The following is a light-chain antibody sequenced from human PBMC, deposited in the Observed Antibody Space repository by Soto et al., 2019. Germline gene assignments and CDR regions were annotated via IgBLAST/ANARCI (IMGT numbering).Light chain of an antibody. J-gene: IGLJ1*01. Sequence: QSVLPQPPSASGTPGQRVTISCSGSDSNIGRNVVYWYQQLPGTAPKLLVYRSDQRPSEVPDRFAGSKSDTSASLAISGLRPEDEADYYCAAWDDSLSGHYVFGTGTKLTVL. CDR2: RSD. V-gene: IGLV1-47*01. CDR3: AAWDDSLSGHYV. CDR1: DSNIGRNV.